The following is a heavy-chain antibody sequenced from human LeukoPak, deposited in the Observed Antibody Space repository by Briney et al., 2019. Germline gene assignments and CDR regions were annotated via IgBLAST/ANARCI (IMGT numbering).Heavy chain of an antibody. CDR2: IYYSGST. D-gene: IGHD1-14*01. CDR3: ARGGPFNPFDY. V-gene: IGHV4-39*01. Sequence: SETLSLTCTVSSGSITGYYWGWIRQPPGKGLEWIGSIYYSGSTYYNPSLKSRVTISVDTSKNQFSLKLSSVTAADTAVYYCARGGPFNPFDYWGQGTLVTVSS. J-gene: IGHJ4*02. CDR1: SGSITGYY.